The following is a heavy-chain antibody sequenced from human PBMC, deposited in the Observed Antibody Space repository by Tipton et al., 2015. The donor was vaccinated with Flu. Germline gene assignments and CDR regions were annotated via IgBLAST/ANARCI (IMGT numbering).Heavy chain of an antibody. V-gene: IGHV4-39*07. Sequence: TLSLTCTVSGGSISSSSYYWGWIRQPPGKGLEWIGSIYYSGSTYYNPSLKSRVTISVDTSKNQFSLKVGSVTAADTAVYYCARDDQQWLVRAGFDYWGQGTLVTVSS. CDR1: GGSISSSSYY. D-gene: IGHD6-19*01. J-gene: IGHJ4*02. CDR3: ARDDQQWLVRAGFDY. CDR2: IYYSGST.